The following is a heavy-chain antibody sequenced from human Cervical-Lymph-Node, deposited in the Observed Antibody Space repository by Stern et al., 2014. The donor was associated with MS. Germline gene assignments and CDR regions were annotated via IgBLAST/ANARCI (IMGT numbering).Heavy chain of an antibody. J-gene: IGHJ3*01. Sequence: EVQLVESGGGLFKPGGSLRLSCTASGLSFSTHSMNWVRQAPGKGLEWVSSISSSSTYIFYADSVKGRSTISRDDAKNSLYLQMNSLRVEDTAVYYCASGGWGVWGQGTMVTVSA. V-gene: IGHV3-21*01. CDR2: ISSSSTYI. D-gene: IGHD3-16*01. CDR3: ASGGWGV. CDR1: GLSFSTHS.